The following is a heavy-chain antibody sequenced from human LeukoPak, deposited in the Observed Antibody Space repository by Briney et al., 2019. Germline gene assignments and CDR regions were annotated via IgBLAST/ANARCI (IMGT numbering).Heavy chain of an antibody. CDR1: GYTFTGYY. Sequence: GASVKVSCKASGYTFTGYYMHWVRQAPGQGLEWMGRINPNSGATNYAQKFQGRVTVTRDTSISTAYLELSRLTSDDTAVYYCARDDGVVTRQHNWFDPWGQGTLVTVSA. D-gene: IGHD2-2*01. CDR3: ARDDGVVTRQHNWFDP. CDR2: INPNSGAT. V-gene: IGHV1-2*06. J-gene: IGHJ5*02.